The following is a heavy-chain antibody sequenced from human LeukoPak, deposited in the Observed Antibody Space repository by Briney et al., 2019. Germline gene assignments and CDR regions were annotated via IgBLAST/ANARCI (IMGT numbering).Heavy chain of an antibody. D-gene: IGHD3-10*01. J-gene: IGHJ6*02. CDR2: INHSGST. Sequence: SETLSLTCAVYGGPFRGYYWSWIRQPPGKGLEWIGEINHSGSTNYNPSLKSRVTISVDTSKNQFSLKLSSVTAADTAVYYCAGTGVIPSYYGMDVWGQGTTVTVSS. V-gene: IGHV4-34*01. CDR1: GGPFRGYY. CDR3: AGTGVIPSYYGMDV.